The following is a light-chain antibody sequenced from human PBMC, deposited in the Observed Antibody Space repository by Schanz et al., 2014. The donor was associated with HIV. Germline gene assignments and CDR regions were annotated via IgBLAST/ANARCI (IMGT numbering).Light chain of an antibody. J-gene: IGKJ2*01. V-gene: IGKV1-5*03. CDR3: QQYDTYPYT. CDR2: QAS. CDR1: QSIRSW. Sequence: DIHMTQSPSTLSASVGDRVTITCRASQSIRSWLAWYQQKPGRAPNLLIYQASTLETGVPSRFSASGSGTEFTLTISNLQPDDFATYYCQQYDTYPYTFGQGTTLDLK.